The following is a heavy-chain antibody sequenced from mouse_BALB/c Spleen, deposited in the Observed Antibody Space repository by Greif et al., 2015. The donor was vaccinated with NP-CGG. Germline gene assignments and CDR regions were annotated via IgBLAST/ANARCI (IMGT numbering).Heavy chain of an antibody. CDR1: GYAFTNYL. Sequence: QVQLQQSGAELVRPGTSVKVSCKASGYAFTNYLIEWVKQRPGQGLEWIGVINPGSGGTNYNEKFKGKATLTADKSSSTAYMQLSSLTSDDSAVYFCAREGGGDAMNYWGQGTSVTVSS. V-gene: IGHV1-54*01. CDR3: AREGGGDAMNY. CDR2: INPGSGGT. D-gene: IGHD1-1*02. J-gene: IGHJ4*01.